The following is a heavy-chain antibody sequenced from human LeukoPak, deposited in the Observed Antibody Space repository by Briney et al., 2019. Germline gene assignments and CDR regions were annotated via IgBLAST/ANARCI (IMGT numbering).Heavy chain of an antibody. CDR1: GYTFTSYY. Sequence: GASVKVSCKASGYTFTSYYMHWVRQAPGQGLEWMGIINPSGGSTSYAQKFQGRVTMTRDTSTSTVYMELSSLRSEDTAVYYCARDDHYCSSTSCYAQGFDYWGQGTLVTVSS. J-gene: IGHJ4*02. D-gene: IGHD2-2*01. CDR3: ARDDHYCSSTSCYAQGFDY. V-gene: IGHV1-46*01. CDR2: INPSGGST.